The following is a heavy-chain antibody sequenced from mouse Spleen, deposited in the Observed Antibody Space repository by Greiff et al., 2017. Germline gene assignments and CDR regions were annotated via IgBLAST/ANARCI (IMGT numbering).Heavy chain of an antibody. CDR2: IWSDGST. J-gene: IGHJ3*01. Sequence: QVHVKQSGPGLVAPSQSLSITCTVSGFSLTSYGVHWVRQPPGKGLEWLVVIWSDGSTTYNSALKSRLSISKDNSKSQVFLKMNSLQTDDTAMYYCARQYYDYGGGFAYWGQGTLVTVSA. CDR1: GFSLTSYG. CDR3: ARQYYDYGGGFAY. D-gene: IGHD2-4*01. V-gene: IGHV2-6-1*01.